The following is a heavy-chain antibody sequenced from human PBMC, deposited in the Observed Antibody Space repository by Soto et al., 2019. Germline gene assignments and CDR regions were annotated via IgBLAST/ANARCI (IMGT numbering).Heavy chain of an antibody. J-gene: IGHJ4*02. CDR3: TTENVGVWPRSVH. Sequence: VQLVASGGGLVKPGVSLTLSCAGSGFTFSNAWMNWVRQAPGKGLEWVGRIKSKTDGGTADNAAPVTGRFSISRDDSKNTLYLQMNSLQSEDTAVDYCTTENVGVWPRSVHWGQVTLVTVSS. D-gene: IGHD1-26*01. V-gene: IGHV3-15*07. CDR2: IKSKTDGGTA. CDR1: GFTFSNAW.